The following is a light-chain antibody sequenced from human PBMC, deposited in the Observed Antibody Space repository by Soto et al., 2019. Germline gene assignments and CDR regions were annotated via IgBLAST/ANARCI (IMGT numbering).Light chain of an antibody. CDR1: GSDVGNYNF. V-gene: IGLV2-23*01. CDR2: EGG. CDR3: CSYGGISTYV. J-gene: IGLJ1*01. Sequence: QSDLTQPASVSGSPGQAITISCTGTGSDVGNYNFGSWYQQHPGKARKLMISEGGKRPSGVSDRFSGSKSGNTASLTNSGRQGEDEADYYCCSYGGISTYVFGPGTTLTVL.